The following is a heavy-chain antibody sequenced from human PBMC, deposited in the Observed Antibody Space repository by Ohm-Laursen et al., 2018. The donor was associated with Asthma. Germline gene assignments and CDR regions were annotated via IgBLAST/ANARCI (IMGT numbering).Heavy chain of an antibody. V-gene: IGHV1-2*06. Sequence: ASSVKVSCKASGYTFTSYGISWVRQAPGQGLEWMGRINPNSGGTNYAQKFQGRVTMTRDTSISTAYMELSRLRSDDTAVYYCSYYDSSGYYHVDYWGQGTLVTVSS. D-gene: IGHD3-22*01. CDR1: GYTFTSYG. J-gene: IGHJ4*02. CDR3: SYYDSSGYYHVDY. CDR2: INPNSGGT.